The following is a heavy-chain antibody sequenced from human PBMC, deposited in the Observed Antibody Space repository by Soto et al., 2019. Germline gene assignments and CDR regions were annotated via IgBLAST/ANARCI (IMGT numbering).Heavy chain of an antibody. CDR1: GGSISSGGYS. J-gene: IGHJ5*02. D-gene: IGHD3-16*01. CDR2: IYHSGST. CDR3: ARDHIGGASWFDP. Sequence: SETLSLTCAVSGGSISSGGYSWSWSRQPPGKGLEWIGYIYHSGSTYYNPSLKSRVTISVDRSKNQFSLKLSSVTAADTAVYYCARDHIGGASWFDPWGQGTLVTVSS. V-gene: IGHV4-30-2*01.